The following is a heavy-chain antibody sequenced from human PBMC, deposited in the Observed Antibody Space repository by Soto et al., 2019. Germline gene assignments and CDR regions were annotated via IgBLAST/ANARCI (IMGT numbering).Heavy chain of an antibody. CDR2: IIPILGIA. Sequence: QVQLVQSGAEVKKPGSSVKVSCKASGGTFSSYTISWVRQAPGQGLEWMGRIIPILGIANYAQKFQGRVTITADKSTSTAYMELSSLRSDDTAVYYCAKGYCSGGSCYSVIRFDYWGQGTLVTVSS. D-gene: IGHD2-15*01. CDR3: AKGYCSGGSCYSVIRFDY. J-gene: IGHJ4*02. V-gene: IGHV1-69*02. CDR1: GGTFSSYT.